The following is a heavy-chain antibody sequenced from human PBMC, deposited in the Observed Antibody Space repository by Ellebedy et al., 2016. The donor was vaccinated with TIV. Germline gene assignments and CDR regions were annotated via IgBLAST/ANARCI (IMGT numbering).Heavy chain of an antibody. J-gene: IGHJ4*02. CDR1: GFTFSSYW. CDR3: AGIPPAPDY. Sequence: GESLKISXAASGFTFSSYWMSWVRQAPGKGLEWVANIKQDGSEKYYVDSVKGRFTISRDNAKNSLYLQMNSLRAEDTAVYYCAGIPPAPDYWGQGTLVTVSS. CDR2: IKQDGSEK. V-gene: IGHV3-7*01. D-gene: IGHD2-21*01.